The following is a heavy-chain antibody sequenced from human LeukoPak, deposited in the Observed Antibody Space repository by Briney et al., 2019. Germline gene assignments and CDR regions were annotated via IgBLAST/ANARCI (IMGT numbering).Heavy chain of an antibody. Sequence: GGSLRLSCAVSGFTVSSNYMSWVRQAPGKGLEWVSVIYSGGSTYYADSVKDRFTISRDNSKNTLYLQMNSLRAEDTAVYYCTGVLWGGIDYWGQGTLVTVSS. V-gene: IGHV3-66*01. D-gene: IGHD3-16*01. CDR3: TGVLWGGIDY. CDR1: GFTVSSNY. CDR2: IYSGGST. J-gene: IGHJ4*02.